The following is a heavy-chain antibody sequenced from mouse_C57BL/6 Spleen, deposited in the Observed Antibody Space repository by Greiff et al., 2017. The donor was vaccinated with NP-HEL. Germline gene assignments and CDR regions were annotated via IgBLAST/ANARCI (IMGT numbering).Heavy chain of an antibody. CDR2: IYHGRGNT. CDR3: ASGYYGNYVPYY. D-gene: IGHD2-1*01. J-gene: IGHJ2*01. CDR1: GYSFTSYY. V-gene: IGHV1-66*01. Sequence: VQLQQSGPELVKPGASVKISCKASGYSFTSYYIHWVKQRPGQGLEWIGWIYHGRGNTKYNEQFKGKATLTADPSSSSAYMQLSSLTAEDSAVYYCASGYYGNYVPYYWGQGTTLTVSS.